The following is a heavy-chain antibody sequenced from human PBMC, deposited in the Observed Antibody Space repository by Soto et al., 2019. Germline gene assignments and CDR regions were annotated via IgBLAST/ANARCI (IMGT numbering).Heavy chain of an antibody. CDR2: INPRGGST. V-gene: IGHV1-46*01. CDR3: ASETLLVRITTRNYYYGMEV. J-gene: IGHJ6*02. D-gene: IGHD6-6*01. CDR1: GYNFTSYN. Sequence: SVKVSCKASGYNFTSYNMHWVRQAPGQRLEWMGIINPRGGSTSYAQKFQGRVTMTRDTSTRKVYMELSSLRSEDTAVYYCASETLLVRITTRNYYYGMEVWGQESMVTVYS.